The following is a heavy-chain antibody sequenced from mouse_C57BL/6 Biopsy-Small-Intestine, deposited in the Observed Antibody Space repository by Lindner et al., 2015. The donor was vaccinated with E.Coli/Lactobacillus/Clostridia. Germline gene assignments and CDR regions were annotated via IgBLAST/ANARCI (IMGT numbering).Heavy chain of an antibody. Sequence: VQLQESGPELVKPGASVKISCKASGYAFSSAWMNWVKQRPGKGLEWIGRIYPGDEDTNFNEKFKGKATLTADKSSSTAYMQLSSLTSEDSAVYFCAREDMMLRASFSFDYWGQGTTLTVSS. CDR2: IYPGDEDT. D-gene: IGHD2-3*01. J-gene: IGHJ2*01. V-gene: IGHV1-82*01. CDR1: GYAFSSAW. CDR3: AREDMMLRASFSFDY.